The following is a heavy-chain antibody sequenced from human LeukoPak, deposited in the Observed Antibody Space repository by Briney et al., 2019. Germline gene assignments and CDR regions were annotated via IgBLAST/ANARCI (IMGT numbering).Heavy chain of an antibody. J-gene: IGHJ6*03. CDR1: GFTFDKFV. CDR2: ITGGGSTT. D-gene: IGHD5-18*01. V-gene: IGHV3-23*01. Sequence: GGSLRDSCAASGFTFDKFVMSWVPPAPGKRRGWVSAITGGGSTTFYSDSVEDRLTISRDKSKNTLYLQMSSQRAEDTAIYYCARAQLSGYNYGYRDYYYYMDVWGKGTTVTVSS. CDR3: ARAQLSGYNYGYRDYYYYMDV.